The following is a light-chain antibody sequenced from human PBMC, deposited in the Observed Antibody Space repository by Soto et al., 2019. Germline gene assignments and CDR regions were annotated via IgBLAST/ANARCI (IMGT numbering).Light chain of an antibody. CDR1: QSISSY. CDR2: AAS. CDR3: HQSYSTLSIT. V-gene: IGKV1-39*01. Sequence: DIQMTQSPSSLSASVGDRVTITCRASQSISSYLNWYQQKPGQAPKLLIYAASSLKSGVPSRFSGSGSGTDFTLTISSLQPEDFATFYCHQSYSTLSITFGQGTRLEIK. J-gene: IGKJ5*01.